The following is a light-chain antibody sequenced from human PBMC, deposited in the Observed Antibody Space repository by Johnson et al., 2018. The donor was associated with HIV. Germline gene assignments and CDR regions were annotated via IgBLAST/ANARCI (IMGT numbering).Light chain of an antibody. J-gene: IGLJ1*01. CDR1: SSNIGNNY. Sequence: QSVLTQPPSVSAAPGQKVTISCSGSSSNIGNNYVSWYQQLPGTSPRLLISANNERPSDIPDRFSGSKSGTSATLGITGLQTGDEADYYCGAWDSSLSSYVFGTGNKVTVL. V-gene: IGLV1-51*01. CDR3: GAWDSSLSSYV. CDR2: ANN.